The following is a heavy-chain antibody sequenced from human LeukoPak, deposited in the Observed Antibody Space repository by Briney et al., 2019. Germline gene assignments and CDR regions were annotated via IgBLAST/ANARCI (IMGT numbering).Heavy chain of an antibody. CDR3: AKVKGSEGYCSITSCLADY. CDR1: GFTFSSYA. J-gene: IGHJ4*02. Sequence: GGSLRLSCAASGFTFSSYAMSWVRQAPGKGLELGSAISSSGGSTYYADSVKGRFTISRDNSKDTLYLQLNSLRSEDTAVYYYAKVKGSEGYCSITSCLADYWGQGTLVTVSS. CDR2: ISSSGGST. V-gene: IGHV3-23*01. D-gene: IGHD2-2*01.